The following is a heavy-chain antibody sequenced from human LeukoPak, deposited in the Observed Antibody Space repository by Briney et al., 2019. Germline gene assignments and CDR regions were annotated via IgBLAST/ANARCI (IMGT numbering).Heavy chain of an antibody. CDR1: GYTFSSYD. V-gene: IGHV1-18*01. Sequence: ASVKVSCKASGYTFSSYDITWVRQAPGQGLEWMGWISANNDNINYAQKLQDRVTMTTDTSTSTAYMELRSLRSDDTAVYYCASLGEVLWDYYFDYWGQGTLVTVSS. J-gene: IGHJ4*02. CDR2: ISANNDNI. D-gene: IGHD1-26*01. CDR3: ASLGEVLWDYYFDY.